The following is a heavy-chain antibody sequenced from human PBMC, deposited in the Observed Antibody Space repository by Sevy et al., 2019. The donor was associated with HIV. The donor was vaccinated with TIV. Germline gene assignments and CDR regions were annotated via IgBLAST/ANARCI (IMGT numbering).Heavy chain of an antibody. Sequence: GGSLRLSCAASGFTFSDHYMHWVRQAPGKGLEWVGRIGNKANSYTTESAASVKGRFTISRDDSKNSLYLQMHSLKTDDSAVYDCAGVMGRFLWWSLDSWGQGTLVTVSS. CDR2: IGNKANSYTT. CDR3: AGVMGRFLWWSLDS. D-gene: IGHD2-21*01. CDR1: GFTFSDHY. J-gene: IGHJ4*02. V-gene: IGHV3-72*01.